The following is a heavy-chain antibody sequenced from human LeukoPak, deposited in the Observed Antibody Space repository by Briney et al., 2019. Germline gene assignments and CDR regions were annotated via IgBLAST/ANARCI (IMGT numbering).Heavy chain of an antibody. CDR3: ARGSSSWFDAFDI. J-gene: IGHJ3*02. CDR2: INHSGST. Sequence: PSETLSLTCAVYGGSFSGYYWSWIRQPPGKGLEWIGEINHSGSTNYNPSLKSRVTISVDKSKNQFSLKLSSVTAADTAVYYCARGSSSWFDAFDIWGQGTMVTVSS. CDR1: GGSFSGYY. V-gene: IGHV4-34*01. D-gene: IGHD6-13*01.